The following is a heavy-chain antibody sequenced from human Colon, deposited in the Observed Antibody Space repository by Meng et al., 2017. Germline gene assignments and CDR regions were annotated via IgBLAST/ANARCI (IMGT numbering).Heavy chain of an antibody. CDR3: SRMGPPIDY. J-gene: IGHJ4*02. V-gene: IGHV1-3*01. CDR2: INGGDGAI. CDR1: GLSFSGYS. Sequence: ASVKVSCKASGLSFSGYSIHWVRQAPGQRPEWMGWINGGDGAIEYSQNFQGRVTFSRDSSASTAYMDLSSLRSEDTGLYFCSRMGPPIDYWGQGTLVTVSS. D-gene: IGHD1-26*01.